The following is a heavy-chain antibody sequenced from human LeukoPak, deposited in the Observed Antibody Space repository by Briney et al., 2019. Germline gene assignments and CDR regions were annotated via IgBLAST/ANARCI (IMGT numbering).Heavy chain of an antibody. CDR2: ISGSGGST. CDR3: AKDPGDSSGWYIDY. V-gene: IGHV3-23*01. Sequence: GGSLRLSCAASGFTFSSYAMSWVRQAPGKGLEWVSAISGSGGSTYYADSVKGRFTISRDNSKNTLYLRMNSLRAEDTAVYYCAKDPGDSSGWYIDYWGQGTLVTVSS. CDR1: GFTFSSYA. D-gene: IGHD6-19*01. J-gene: IGHJ4*02.